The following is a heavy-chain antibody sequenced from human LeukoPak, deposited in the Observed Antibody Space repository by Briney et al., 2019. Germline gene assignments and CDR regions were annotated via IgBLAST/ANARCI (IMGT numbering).Heavy chain of an antibody. CDR3: ARAYYDILTGYSNWFDP. J-gene: IGHJ5*02. Sequence: ASVKVSCKASGYTFTSYGISWVRQAPGQGLEWMGWISAYNDNTNYAQNLQGRVTMTTDTSTSTAYMELRSLRSDDTAVYYCARAYYDILTGYSNWFDPWGQGTLVTVSS. D-gene: IGHD3-9*01. CDR1: GYTFTSYG. V-gene: IGHV1-18*01. CDR2: ISAYNDNT.